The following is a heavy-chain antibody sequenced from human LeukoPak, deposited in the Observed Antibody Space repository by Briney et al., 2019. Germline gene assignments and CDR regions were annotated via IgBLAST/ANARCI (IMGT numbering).Heavy chain of an antibody. CDR1: GFTFGDYA. D-gene: IGHD3-22*01. CDR2: IRSKAYGGTT. CDR3: TREHHYDSSGYYYVYRNTLIDR. V-gene: IGHV3-49*04. Sequence: GGSLRLSCTASGFTFGDYAMSWVRQAPGKGLEWVGFIRSKAYGGTTEYAASVKGRSTISRDDSKSIAYLQMNSLKTEDTAVYYCTREHHYDSSGYYYVYRNTLIDRWGQGTLVTVSS. J-gene: IGHJ5*02.